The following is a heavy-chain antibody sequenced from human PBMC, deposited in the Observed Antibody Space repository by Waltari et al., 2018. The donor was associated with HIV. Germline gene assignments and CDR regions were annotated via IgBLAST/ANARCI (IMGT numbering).Heavy chain of an antibody. D-gene: IGHD6-19*01. CDR3: ARDKRYSSGWYSYYGMDV. CDR1: GGSISSYY. V-gene: IGHV4-59*01. Sequence: QVQLQESGPGLVKPSETLSLTCTVSGGSISSYYWSWIRQPPGKGLEWIGYIYYSGSTNYNPTLKSRVTISVDTSKNQFSLKLSSVTAADTAVYYCARDKRYSSGWYSYYGMDVWGQGTTVTVSS. CDR2: IYYSGST. J-gene: IGHJ6*02.